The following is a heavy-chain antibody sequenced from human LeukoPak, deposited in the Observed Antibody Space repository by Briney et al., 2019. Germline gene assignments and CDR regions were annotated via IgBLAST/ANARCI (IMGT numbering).Heavy chain of an antibody. D-gene: IGHD2-8*01. CDR3: ARIGYCTNGVCYSYYYYMDV. CDR2: TNWNGGST. J-gene: IGHJ6*03. CDR1: GFTFDDYG. Sequence: GGSLRLSCAASGFTFDDYGMSWVRQAAGKGLEWVSGTNWNGGSTGYADSVKGRFTISRDNAKNSLYLQMNSLRAEDTALYYCARIGYCTNGVCYSYYYYMDVWGKGTTVTVSS. V-gene: IGHV3-20*04.